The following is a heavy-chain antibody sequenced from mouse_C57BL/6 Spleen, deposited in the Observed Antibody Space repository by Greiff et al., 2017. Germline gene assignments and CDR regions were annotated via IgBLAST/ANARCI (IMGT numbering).Heavy chain of an antibody. J-gene: IGHJ4*01. CDR1: GFSFNTYA. CDR3: VTGYYGYDYYAMDY. CDR2: IRSKSNNYAT. V-gene: IGHV10-1*01. D-gene: IGHD2-2*01. Sequence: EVKLMESGGGLVQPKGSLKLSCAASGFSFNTYAMNWVRQAPGKGLEWVARIRSKSNNYATYYADSVKDRFTISRDDSESMLYLQMNNLKTEDTAMYYCVTGYYGYDYYAMDYWGQGTSVTVSS.